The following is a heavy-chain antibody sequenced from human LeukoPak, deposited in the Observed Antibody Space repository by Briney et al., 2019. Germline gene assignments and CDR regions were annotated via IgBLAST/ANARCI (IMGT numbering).Heavy chain of an antibody. Sequence: GGSLRLSCATSGFIFSSDSMIWVRQAPGQGLEWVSSISSTGAYIYYADSLKGRFTISRDNAKNSLYLQMNSLRADDTAVYYCARGLAAAGTRGPYWGQGTLVTVSS. CDR1: GFIFSSDS. CDR3: ARGLAAAGTRGPY. V-gene: IGHV3-21*01. J-gene: IGHJ4*02. D-gene: IGHD6-13*01. CDR2: ISSTGAYI.